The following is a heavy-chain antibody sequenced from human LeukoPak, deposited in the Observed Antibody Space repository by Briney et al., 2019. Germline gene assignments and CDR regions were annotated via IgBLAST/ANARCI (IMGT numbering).Heavy chain of an antibody. Sequence: GGSLRLSCAASGLTLSDYYMSWIRQAPGKGLEWVTYISSSSSYTNYADSVKGRFTISRDNAKNSLYLQMNSLRAEDTAVYYCARDAMLNYDIVTGYYGIDYWGQGPLVTVSS. J-gene: IGHJ4*02. CDR1: GLTLSDYY. V-gene: IGHV3-11*06. CDR2: ISSSSSYT. D-gene: IGHD3-9*01. CDR3: ARDAMLNYDIVTGYYGIDY.